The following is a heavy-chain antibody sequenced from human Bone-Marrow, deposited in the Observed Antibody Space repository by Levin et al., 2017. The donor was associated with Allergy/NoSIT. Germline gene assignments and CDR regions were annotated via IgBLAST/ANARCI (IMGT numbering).Heavy chain of an antibody. CDR2: IWYDGSNK. CDR1: GFTFSSYG. V-gene: IGHV3-33*01. CDR3: ARVKEATILNNWFDP. J-gene: IGHJ5*02. Sequence: GGSLRLSCAASGFTFSSYGMHWVRQAPGKGLEWVAVIWYDGSNKYYADSVKGRFTISRDNSKNTLYLQMNSLRAEDTAVYYCARVKEATILNNWFDPWGQGTLVTVSS. D-gene: IGHD3-9*01.